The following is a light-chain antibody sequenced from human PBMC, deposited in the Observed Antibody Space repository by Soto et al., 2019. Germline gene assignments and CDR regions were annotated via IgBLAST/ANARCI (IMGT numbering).Light chain of an antibody. V-gene: IGKV3D-20*02. CDR3: QQRNVWPPIT. Sequence: EIVLTQSPGTLSLSPWERATLSCRASQSVSSSYLAWYQQKPGQPPRLLIYGASNRANGVPARFGGSGSGTDFTLTINSLEPEDFAVYYCQQRNVWPPITFGQGTRLEIK. CDR1: QSVSSSY. CDR2: GAS. J-gene: IGKJ5*01.